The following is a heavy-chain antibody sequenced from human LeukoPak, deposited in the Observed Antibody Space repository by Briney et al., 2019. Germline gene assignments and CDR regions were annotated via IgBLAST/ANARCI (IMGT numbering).Heavy chain of an antibody. J-gene: IGHJ4*02. CDR2: ISSSSSTI. CDR1: GFTFSSYS. Sequence: GGSLRLSCAASGFTFSSYSMNWVRQAPGKGLEWVSYISSSSSTIYYTDSVKGRFTISRDNAKNSLYLQMNSLRAEDTAVYYCARDYESGYWGQGTLVTVSS. V-gene: IGHV3-48*01. D-gene: IGHD3-22*01. CDR3: ARDYESGY.